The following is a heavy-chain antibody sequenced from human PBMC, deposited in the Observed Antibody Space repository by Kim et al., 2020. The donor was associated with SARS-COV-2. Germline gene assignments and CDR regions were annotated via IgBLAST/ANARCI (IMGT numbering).Heavy chain of an antibody. V-gene: IGHV4-59*01. CDR3: ARVQIEQIVGATPWFDP. CDR1: GGSISSYY. J-gene: IGHJ5*02. Sequence: SETLSLTCTVSGGSISSYYWSWIRQPPGKGLEWIGYIYYSGSTNYNPSLKSRVTISVDTSKNQFSLKLSSVTAADTAVYYCARVQIEQIVGATPWFDPWGQGTLVTVSS. D-gene: IGHD1-26*01. CDR2: IYYSGST.